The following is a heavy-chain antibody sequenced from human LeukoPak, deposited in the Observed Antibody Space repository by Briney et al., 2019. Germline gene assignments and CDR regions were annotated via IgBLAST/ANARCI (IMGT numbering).Heavy chain of an antibody. D-gene: IGHD1-26*01. CDR2: IYYSGST. J-gene: IGHJ5*02. V-gene: IGHV4-59*01. CDR3: ARVGVVGAINWFDP. Sequence: SETLSLTCTVSGGSISSYYWSWIRQPPGKGLEWIGYIYYSGSTNYNPSLKSRVTISEDTSKNQFSLKLSSVTAADTAVYYCARVGVVGAINWFDPWGQGTLVTVSS. CDR1: GGSISSYY.